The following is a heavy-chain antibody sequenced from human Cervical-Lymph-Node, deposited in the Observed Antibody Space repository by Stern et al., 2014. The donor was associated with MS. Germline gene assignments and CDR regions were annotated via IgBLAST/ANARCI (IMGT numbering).Heavy chain of an antibody. CDR1: GFPFSSYA. CDR2: SGSDGRI. D-gene: IGHD1-20*01. J-gene: IGHJ4*02. V-gene: IGHV3-23*04. Sequence: EVQLVESGGGLVQPGGSLRLSCVGSGFPFSSYAMIWVRQAQGKGLEYVSGSGSDGRIHYADSVMGRFTTSRDNSESTLYLQMNSLRVEDTAVYYCAKDLHNWSADYWGPGTLVTVSS. CDR3: AKDLHNWSADY.